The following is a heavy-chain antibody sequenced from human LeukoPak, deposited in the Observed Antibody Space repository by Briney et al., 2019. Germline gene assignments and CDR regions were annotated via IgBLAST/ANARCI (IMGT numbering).Heavy chain of an antibody. CDR2: ISYSGTT. J-gene: IGHJ5*02. V-gene: IGHV4-39*02. CDR3: ARDQGNYYDGWFDP. Sequence: SETLSLTCTVSGGSISSSSYYWGWIRQPPGKGLEWIGSISYSGTTYYNPSLKSRVTISVDTSKNQFSLKLSSVTAADTAVYYCARDQGNYYDGWFDPWGQGTLVTVSS. D-gene: IGHD3-22*01. CDR1: GGSISSSSYY.